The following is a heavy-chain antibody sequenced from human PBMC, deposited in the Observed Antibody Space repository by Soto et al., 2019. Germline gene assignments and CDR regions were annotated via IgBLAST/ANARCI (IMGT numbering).Heavy chain of an antibody. Sequence: QVQLQESGPGLVKPSGTLSLTCAISGGSISSGNWWYWVRQPPGKGLEWIGEIYHSGSTNYNPSLMSRVTISVDKSKNQFSLKLRSVTAADTAVYYCARSECDGVCRGRWLHFWGQGTLVTVSS. CDR1: GGSISSGNW. D-gene: IGHD2-8*01. J-gene: IGHJ4*02. CDR2: IYHSGST. V-gene: IGHV4-4*02. CDR3: ARSECDGVCRGRWLHF.